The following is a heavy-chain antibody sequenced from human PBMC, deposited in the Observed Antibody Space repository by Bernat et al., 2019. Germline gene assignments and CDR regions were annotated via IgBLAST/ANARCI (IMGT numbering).Heavy chain of an antibody. CDR3: AKDRGGSYYYYSGMDV. V-gene: IGHV3-30*18. CDR2: ISYDGSNK. Sequence: QVQLVESGGGVVQPGRSLRLSCAASGFTFSSYGMHWVRQAPGKGLEWVAVISYDGSNKYYADSVKGRFTISRDNSKNTLYLQMNSLRAEDTAVYYCAKDRGGSYYYYSGMDVWGQVTTVTVSS. J-gene: IGHJ6*02. CDR1: GFTFSSYG. D-gene: IGHD3-16*01.